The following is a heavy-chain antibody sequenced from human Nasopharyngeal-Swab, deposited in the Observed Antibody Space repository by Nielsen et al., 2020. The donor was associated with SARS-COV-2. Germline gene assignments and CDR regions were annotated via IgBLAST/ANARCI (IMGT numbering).Heavy chain of an antibody. Sequence: LSLTCAASGFTFSSYGMHWVRQAPGKGLEWVAVISYDGSNKYYADSVKGRFSISRGSSKNTLYLQMDSLRGEDTAVYYCARDAPAHYGAFYWGRGTLVTVSS. CDR3: ARDAPAHYGAFY. V-gene: IGHV3-30*03. J-gene: IGHJ4*02. CDR2: ISYDGSNK. D-gene: IGHD4-17*01. CDR1: GFTFSSYG.